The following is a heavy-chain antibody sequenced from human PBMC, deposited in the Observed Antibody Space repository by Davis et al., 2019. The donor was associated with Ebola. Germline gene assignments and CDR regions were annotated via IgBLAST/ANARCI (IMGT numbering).Heavy chain of an antibody. CDR3: ARDRRQSGCSGGDCYSFAFDI. CDR2: IYDVGRT. V-gene: IGHV4-31*03. D-gene: IGHD2-21*02. Sequence: MPSETLSLTCTVSGDSISSSTYYWSWIRQRPGKDLEWIGYIYDVGRTFYNPSLRSRLTLSSDTSQNQFSLKLDSLTAADTAVYYCARDRRQSGCSGGDCYSFAFDIWGPGTMVTVSS. CDR1: GDSISSSTYY. J-gene: IGHJ3*02.